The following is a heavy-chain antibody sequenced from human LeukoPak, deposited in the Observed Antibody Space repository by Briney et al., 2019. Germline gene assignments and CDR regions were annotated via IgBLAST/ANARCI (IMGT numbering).Heavy chain of an antibody. Sequence: SQTLSLTCTVSGGSLSSGSYYWSWIRQPAGKGLEWIGRIYTSGNTNYNPSLKSRVTISVDTSENQFSLRLSSVTAADTAVYYCARVGGNSRKRYFDYWGQGTLVTVSS. CDR1: GGSLSSGSYY. D-gene: IGHD4-23*01. V-gene: IGHV4-61*02. J-gene: IGHJ4*02. CDR3: ARVGGNSRKRYFDY. CDR2: IYTSGNT.